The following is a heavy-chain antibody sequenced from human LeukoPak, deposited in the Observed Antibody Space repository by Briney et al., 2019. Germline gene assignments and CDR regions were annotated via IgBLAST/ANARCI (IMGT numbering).Heavy chain of an antibody. CDR1: GYSISSGYY. Sequence: SETLSLTCTVSGYSISSGYYWGWIRQPPGEGLEWIGSIYSSGSTKYNPSLTSRASISVDTSKKQFSLSLTSVTAADTAVYYCARQRVAADGVGILDYWGLGALVTVSS. CDR2: IYSSGST. CDR3: ARQRVAADGVGILDY. D-gene: IGHD1-26*01. V-gene: IGHV4-38-2*02. J-gene: IGHJ4*02.